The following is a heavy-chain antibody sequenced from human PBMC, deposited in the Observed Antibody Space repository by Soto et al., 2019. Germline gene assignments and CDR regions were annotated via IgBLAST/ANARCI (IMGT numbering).Heavy chain of an antibody. CDR3: ARVERGTATTVVDAFDI. V-gene: IGHV4-34*01. CDR1: GGSVSSGSYY. J-gene: IGHJ3*02. CDR2: MSHSGGT. D-gene: IGHD1-1*01. Sequence: QVQLQQWGAGLLKPSETLSLTCAVYGGSVSSGSYYWSWIQQPPGKGLEWIGEMSHSGGTHFNPSLKSRVTISVDTSKNQFSLKMSSVTAADTSLYYCARVERGTATTVVDAFDIWGPGTMVTVSS.